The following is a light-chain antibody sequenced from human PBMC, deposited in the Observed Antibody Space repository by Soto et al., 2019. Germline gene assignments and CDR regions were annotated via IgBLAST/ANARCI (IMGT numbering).Light chain of an antibody. CDR1: QSVRSSY. CDR3: QQYGTSPKA. V-gene: IGKV3-20*01. Sequence: EIVLTQSPGTLSLSPGERATLSCRASQSVRSSYLAWFQQKPGQAPRLLIYGASSRDTGIPDRFSGSGSGTDFTLTISRLEPEDFALYYCQQYGTSPKAFGGGTKVEIK. CDR2: GAS. J-gene: IGKJ4*01.